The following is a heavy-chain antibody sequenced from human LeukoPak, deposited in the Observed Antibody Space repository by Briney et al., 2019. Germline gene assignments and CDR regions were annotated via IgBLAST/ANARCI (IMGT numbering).Heavy chain of an antibody. CDR2: IFPSGGEI. Sequence: AGGSLRLSCEASGFTFSTFAMIWVRQPPGKGLEWVSSIFPSGGEIHYADSVRGRFTISRDNSKSTLSLQMNGLRAEDTAIYYCATYRQVILPFESWGQGTLVTVSS. D-gene: IGHD5-18*01. J-gene: IGHJ4*02. V-gene: IGHV3-23*01. CDR3: ATYRQVILPFES. CDR1: GFTFSTFA.